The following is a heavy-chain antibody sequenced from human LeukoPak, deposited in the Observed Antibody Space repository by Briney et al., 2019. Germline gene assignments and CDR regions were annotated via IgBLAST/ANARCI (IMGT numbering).Heavy chain of an antibody. D-gene: IGHD3-10*01. J-gene: IGHJ4*02. CDR1: GGSINSSSYF. CDR2: ISYSGVT. CDR3: AREYYYGSGKPN. Sequence: SETLSLTCTVSGGSINSSSYFWGWIRQSPGEGLEWIGTISYSGVTYYTPSLKSRVTLSVDTSKNQFSLKLVSVTAADTAVYYCAREYYYGSGKPNWGQGTLVTVSS. V-gene: IGHV4-39*01.